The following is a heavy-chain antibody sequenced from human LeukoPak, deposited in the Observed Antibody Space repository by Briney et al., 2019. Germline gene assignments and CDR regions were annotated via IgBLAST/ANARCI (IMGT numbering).Heavy chain of an antibody. V-gene: IGHV4-39*01. CDR1: GVSISSSSYY. J-gene: IGHJ4*02. D-gene: IGHD3-22*01. Sequence: KPPETLSLTCTVSGVSISSSSYYWGWIRQPPGKGLEWIGTIYYSGSTYYNPSLKSRVTISVDTSKNQFSLKLSSVTAADTAVYYCASQKGYYDSSTSGEAQDYWGQGTLVTVSS. CDR2: IYYSGST. CDR3: ASQKGYYDSSTSGEAQDY.